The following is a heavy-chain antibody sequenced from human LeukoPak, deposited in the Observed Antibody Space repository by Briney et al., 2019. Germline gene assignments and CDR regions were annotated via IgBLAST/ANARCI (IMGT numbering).Heavy chain of an antibody. D-gene: IGHD3-10*01. CDR3: AKSVSGSYVNGMDV. CDR1: GFTFTNYA. Sequence: GRSLRLSCAASGFTFTNYAIHWVRQAPGKGLEWVAAISSDGSNKYYGDPVRGRFTISRDNSKNTLYLQMNSLRAEDTAVYYCAKSVSGSYVNGMDVWGQGTTVIVSS. CDR2: ISSDGSNK. V-gene: IGHV3-30*18. J-gene: IGHJ6*02.